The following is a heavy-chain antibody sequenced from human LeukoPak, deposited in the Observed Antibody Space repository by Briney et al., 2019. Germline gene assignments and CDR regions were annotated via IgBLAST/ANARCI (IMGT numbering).Heavy chain of an antibody. J-gene: IGHJ4*02. Sequence: PSETLSLTCTVSGGSIRSYDWTWIRQPPGKGLEWIAYIYYSGSTNYNPSLKSRVTTSVDTSKNQFSLRLSSVTAADTAMYYCARGTSGWVDYWGQGTLVTVSS. D-gene: IGHD6-19*01. CDR2: IYYSGST. V-gene: IGHV4-59*08. CDR3: ARGTSGWVDY. CDR1: GGSIRSYD.